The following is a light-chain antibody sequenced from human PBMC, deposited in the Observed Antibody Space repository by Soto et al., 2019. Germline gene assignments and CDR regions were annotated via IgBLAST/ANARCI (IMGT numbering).Light chain of an antibody. CDR1: RLGDKY. CDR3: QAWDSSHRV. CDR2: QDS. Sequence: SYELTQPPSVSVSPGQTASITCSGDRLGDKYACWYQQKPGQSPVLVIYQDSKRPSGIPERFSGSNSGNTATLTISGTQAMDEADYYCQAWDSSHRVFGGGTKVTVL. J-gene: IGLJ2*01. V-gene: IGLV3-1*01.